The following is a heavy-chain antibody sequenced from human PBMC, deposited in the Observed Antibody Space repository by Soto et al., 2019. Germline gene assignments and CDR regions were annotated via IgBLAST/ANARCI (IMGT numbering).Heavy chain of an antibody. CDR2: ISAYNGNT. CDR1: GYTFTSYG. Sequence: ASVKVSCKASGYTFTSYGISWVRQAPGQGLEWMGWISAYNGNTNYAQKLQGRVTMTTDTSTSTAYMELRSLRSDDTAVYYCARGPHSSGWDEYFQHWGQGTLVTVSS. V-gene: IGHV1-18*01. CDR3: ARGPHSSGWDEYFQH. J-gene: IGHJ1*01. D-gene: IGHD6-19*01.